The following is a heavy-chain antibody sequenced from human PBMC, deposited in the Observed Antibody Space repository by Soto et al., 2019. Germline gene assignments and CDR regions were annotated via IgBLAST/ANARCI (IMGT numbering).Heavy chain of an antibody. CDR3: ARVGQVISIDY. CDR2: ISSSSTYT. CDR1: GFTFSSYG. Sequence: CYLRLSCAASGFTFSSYGMNWVRQAPGKGLEWVSSISSSSTYTYYADSVKGRFTISRDNAKNSLFLQMNSLRAEDTAVYYCARVGQVISIDYWGQGTLVTVSS. D-gene: IGHD3-16*01. V-gene: IGHV3-21*01. J-gene: IGHJ4*02.